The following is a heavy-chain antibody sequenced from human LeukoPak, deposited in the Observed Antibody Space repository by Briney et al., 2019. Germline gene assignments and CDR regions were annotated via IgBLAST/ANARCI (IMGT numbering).Heavy chain of an antibody. J-gene: IGHJ4*02. CDR1: GGSISSYY. D-gene: IGHD2-15*01. Sequence: SATLSLTCPASGGSISSYYWSWIRQPPGKGREWIGYIYYSGMTNYNPSLKSRVTMSVDTSKNQFSLNLNSATAADTAVYYCARRYCSGGSCYPRHFDFWGQGTLVTVSS. V-gene: IGHV4-59*08. CDR2: IYYSGMT. CDR3: ARRYCSGGSCYPRHFDF.